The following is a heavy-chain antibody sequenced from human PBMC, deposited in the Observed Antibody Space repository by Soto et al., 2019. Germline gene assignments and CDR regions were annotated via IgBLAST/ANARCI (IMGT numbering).Heavy chain of an antibody. CDR2: ISYDGSTE. J-gene: IGHJ4*01. CDR3: ARQLYSTSNLDY. D-gene: IGHD6-6*01. Sequence: QVQLVEAGGYVVQPGRSLRLSCAASGFIFRNYGMHWVRQAPGKGLEWVAVISYDGSTEHYADSVKGRFTIARDNSNNTLHLQMNSLRVEDTAVYYCARQLYSTSNLDYWGHGTLVAVSS. CDR1: GFIFRNYG. V-gene: IGHV3-30*03.